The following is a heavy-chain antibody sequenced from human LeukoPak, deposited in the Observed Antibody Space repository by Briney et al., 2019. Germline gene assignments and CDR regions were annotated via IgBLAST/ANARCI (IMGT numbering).Heavy chain of an antibody. Sequence: GASVKVSCKASGYTFTGFYIYWVRQAPGQGLEWMGWINPNSGDTKFAEKFQGRATMTRDTSISTAFMELSRLTSGDTAVYYCARGGLDYWGQGTLVTVSS. CDR2: INPNSGDT. J-gene: IGHJ4*02. CDR3: ARGGLDY. V-gene: IGHV1-2*02. CDR1: GYTFTGFY.